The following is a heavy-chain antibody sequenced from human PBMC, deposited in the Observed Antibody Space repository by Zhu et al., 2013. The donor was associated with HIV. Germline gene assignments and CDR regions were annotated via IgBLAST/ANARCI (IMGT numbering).Heavy chain of an antibody. CDR1: GYTFISYG. CDR2: ISTFSGNT. CDR3: ARDGLMVGASLH. D-gene: IGHD1-26*01. Sequence: QVQLVQSGAEVKKPGASVKVSCQASGYTFISYGISWMRQAPGQGLEWMGWISTFSGNTNYAQKFQGRVTMTTDTSTNTAYMELGNLRSDDTAVYYCARDGLMVGASLHWGQGNPGHGLL. J-gene: IGHJ4*02. V-gene: IGHV1-18*01.